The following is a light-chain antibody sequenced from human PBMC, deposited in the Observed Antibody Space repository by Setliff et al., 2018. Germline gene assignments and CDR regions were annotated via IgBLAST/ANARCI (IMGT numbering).Light chain of an antibody. V-gene: IGLV1-40*01. J-gene: IGLJ1*01. CDR3: GSFSSTTTFYV. CDR2: ANT. Sequence: QSVLAQPPSVSGAPGQTVTISCTGSSSNIGGGFHVHWYQQLPGAAPKVLIYANTNRPSGVPDRFSASKSGTSASLTITGLRAEDEADYFCGSFSSTTTFYVFGPGTKVTVL. CDR1: SSNIGGGFH.